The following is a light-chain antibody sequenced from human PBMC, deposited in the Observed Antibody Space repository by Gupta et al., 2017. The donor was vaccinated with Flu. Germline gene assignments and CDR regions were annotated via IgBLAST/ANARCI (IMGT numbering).Light chain of an antibody. CDR2: DAS. CDR3: QQRSNWPPLT. CDR1: QSVSSY. V-gene: IGKV3-11*01. Sequence: DIVLTQSPATLSLSPGERATLSYRASQSVSSYLAWYQQKPGQAPRLLIYDASNRATVIPARFSGSGSGTDFTLTISSLEPEDFAVYYCQQRSNWPPLTFGGGTKVEIK. J-gene: IGKJ4*01.